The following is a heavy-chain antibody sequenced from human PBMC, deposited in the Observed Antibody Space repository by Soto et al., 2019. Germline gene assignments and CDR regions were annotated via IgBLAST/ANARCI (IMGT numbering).Heavy chain of an antibody. CDR2: MNPNIGNT. Sequence: ASVKVSCKASGYTFTSYDINWVRQATGQGLEWMGWMNPNIGNTGYAQKFQGRVTMTSNTSISTAYMELSSLRSEYTAVYYCARDTAAAGIFDYWGQGTLVTVSS. CDR3: ARDTAAAGIFDY. J-gene: IGHJ4*02. V-gene: IGHV1-8*01. CDR1: GYTFTSYD. D-gene: IGHD5-18*01.